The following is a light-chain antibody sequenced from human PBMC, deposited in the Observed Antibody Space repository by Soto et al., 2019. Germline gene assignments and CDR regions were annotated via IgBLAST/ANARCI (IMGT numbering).Light chain of an antibody. CDR2: KAS. J-gene: IGKJ4*01. CDR3: QQYDSYLLT. V-gene: IGKV1-5*03. CDR1: QSISSW. Sequence: DIQMTQSPSTLSASVGDRVTITCRASQSISSWLAWYQQKPGKASKLLIYKASNLESGVPSRFSGSGSGTEFTLTISSLQPDDFATYYCQQYDSYLLTFGGGTKVEIK.